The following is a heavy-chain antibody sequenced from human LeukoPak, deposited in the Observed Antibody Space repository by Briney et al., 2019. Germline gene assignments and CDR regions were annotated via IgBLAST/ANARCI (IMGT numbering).Heavy chain of an antibody. Sequence: PSETLSLTCAVSSYSISSGYYWGWIRQPPGQGLEWIGSIYHSGSTYYNPSLKSRVTISVDTSKNQFSLKVSSVTAADTAVYYCARSGIEDYGAKGLDYWGQGTLVTVSS. CDR1: SYSISSGYY. D-gene: IGHD4-23*01. CDR2: IYHSGST. V-gene: IGHV4-38-2*01. J-gene: IGHJ4*02. CDR3: ARSGIEDYGAKGLDY.